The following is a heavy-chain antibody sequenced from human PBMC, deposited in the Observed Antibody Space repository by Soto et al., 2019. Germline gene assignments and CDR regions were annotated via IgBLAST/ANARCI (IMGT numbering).Heavy chain of an antibody. V-gene: IGHV3-23*01. CDR2: ISGSGGST. CDR1: GFTFSSYI. J-gene: IGHJ4*02. Sequence: EVQLLESGGGLVQPGGSLRLSCAASGFTFSSYIMSWVRQAPGKGLEWVSAISGSGGSTYYADSVKGRFTISRDNSKNTLYLQINSLRAEDTAVYYCAKGSSGWYERFDYWGPGTLVTVSS. D-gene: IGHD6-19*01. CDR3: AKGSSGWYERFDY.